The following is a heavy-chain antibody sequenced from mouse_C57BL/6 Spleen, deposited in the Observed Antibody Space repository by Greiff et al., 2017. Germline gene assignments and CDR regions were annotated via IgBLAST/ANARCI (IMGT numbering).Heavy chain of an antibody. CDR2: SRNKANDYTT. D-gene: IGHD6-5*01. CDR3: AREALYYYAMDY. V-gene: IGHV7-1*01. J-gene: IGHJ4*01. Sequence: EVQGVESGGGLVQSGRSLRLSCATSGFTFSDFYMAWVRQAPGKGLEWIAASRNKANDYTTEYSASVKGRFIVSRDTSQSILYLQMNALRAEDTAIYYCAREALYYYAMDYWGQGTSVTVSS. CDR1: GFTFSDFY.